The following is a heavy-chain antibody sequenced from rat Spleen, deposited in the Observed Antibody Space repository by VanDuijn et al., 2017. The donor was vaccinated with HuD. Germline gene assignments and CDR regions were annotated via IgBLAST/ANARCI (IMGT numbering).Heavy chain of an antibody. V-gene: IGHV5-58*01. D-gene: IGHD4-3*01. CDR1: GFTFSSYW. CDR2: ISPDGGST. CDR3: AVSGYGY. Sequence: EVQLVETGGGLVHPGESLKLSCVASGFTFSSYWMFWIRQAPGEGLEWLSSISPDGGSTYYPDSMKGRFTISRANSENTVYLQMNSLQTEDTATYYCAVSGYGYWGQGIMVTVSS. J-gene: IGHJ2*01.